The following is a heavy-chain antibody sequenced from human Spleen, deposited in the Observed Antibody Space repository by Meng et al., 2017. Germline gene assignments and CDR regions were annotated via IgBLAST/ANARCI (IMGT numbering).Heavy chain of an antibody. V-gene: IGHV4-34*01. CDR2: INHSGST. Sequence: VHLPQWVAGLLNPSETLSLTCVVSGGSFSDYYWSWIRQSPGKGLEWIGEINHSGSTNYNPSLESRATISVDTSQNNLSLKLSSVTAADSAVYYCARGPTTMAHDFDYWGQGTLVTVSS. CDR3: ARGPTTMAHDFDY. D-gene: IGHD4-11*01. J-gene: IGHJ4*02. CDR1: GGSFSDYY.